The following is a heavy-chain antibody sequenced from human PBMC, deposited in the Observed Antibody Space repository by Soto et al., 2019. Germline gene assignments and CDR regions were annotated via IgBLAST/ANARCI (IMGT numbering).Heavy chain of an antibody. CDR1: GFIFDDYA. CDR2: ISWNSGSM. CDR3: ANDRAAAALGGGVY. J-gene: IGHJ4*02. Sequence: EVQLVESGGGLVQPGRSLRLSCAASGFIFDDYAMHWVRQAPGKGLEWVSGISWNSGSMGYADSVKARFTISRDNAKNSLNLQMNSLRAEDTAFYYGANDRAAAALGGGVYWSQGTLVTVSS. V-gene: IGHV3-9*01. D-gene: IGHD6-13*01.